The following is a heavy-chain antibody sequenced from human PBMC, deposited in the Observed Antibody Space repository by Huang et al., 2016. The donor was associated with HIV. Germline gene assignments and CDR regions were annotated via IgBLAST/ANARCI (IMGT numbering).Heavy chain of an antibody. D-gene: IGHD6-19*01. J-gene: IGHJ4*02. Sequence: HVQLVQSGADVKKPGASVKVSCKASGYTFDSYGINWVRQAPGTGLGWRGWIGPKSGKTNHAQKLQGRVTMTTDTTTSTAYMELRILTSDDTAVYSCARDATGYGTGLSTEFDYWGQGTLVTVSS. CDR3: ARDATGYGTGLSTEFDY. V-gene: IGHV1-18*04. CDR1: GYTFDSYG. CDR2: IGPKSGKT.